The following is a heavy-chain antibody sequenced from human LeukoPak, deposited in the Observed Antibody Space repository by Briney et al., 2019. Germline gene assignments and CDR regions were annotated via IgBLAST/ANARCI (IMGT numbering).Heavy chain of an antibody. D-gene: IGHD3-22*01. CDR3: SRDGNYYDSDYYYYMDV. V-gene: IGHV3-49*04. Sequence: SGGSLRLSCTASGFTFGDYALSWVRQAPGKGLEWVGFIRTKAYGATREYAASVTGRFTISRDDSKSIAYLQMNSLKAEDTAVYYCSRDGNYYDSDYYYYMDVWGKGTTVTISS. CDR1: GFTFGDYA. J-gene: IGHJ6*03. CDR2: IRTKAYGATR.